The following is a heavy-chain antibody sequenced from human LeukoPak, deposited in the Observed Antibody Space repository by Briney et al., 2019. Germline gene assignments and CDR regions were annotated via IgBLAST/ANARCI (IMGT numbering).Heavy chain of an antibody. CDR1: GVTFSSYS. J-gene: IGHJ6*02. V-gene: IGHV3-21*01. CDR3: ARDYSRLLDV. D-gene: IGHD4-11*01. CDR2: ISSDSDYI. Sequence: GGSLRRSCAASGVTFSSYSMNWVRQAPGKGLEWVSSISSDSDYIYHADSVRGRFTISRDNAKNSLYLQMNSLRAEDMAVYYCARDYSRLLDVWGQGTTVTVSS.